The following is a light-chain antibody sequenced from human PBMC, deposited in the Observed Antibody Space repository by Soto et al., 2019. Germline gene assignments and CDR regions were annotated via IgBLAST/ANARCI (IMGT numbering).Light chain of an antibody. J-gene: IGKJ5*01. CDR3: QQRSEWPIT. V-gene: IGKV3-11*01. CDR2: DTS. CDR1: QSVRNY. Sequence: EIVLTQSPATLSLSPGERATLSCRASQSVRNYLRWHQQKPGQAPRVLIYDTSNRAPGIPARFSGSGSGTDFTLTISSLEPDDFAVYYCQQRSEWPITFGQGTRLEIK.